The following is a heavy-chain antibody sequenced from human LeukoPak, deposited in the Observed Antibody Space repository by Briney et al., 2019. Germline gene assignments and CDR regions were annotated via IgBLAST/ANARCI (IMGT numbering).Heavy chain of an antibody. V-gene: IGHV3-7*03. D-gene: IGHD6-13*01. CDR1: GFTFSSYW. CDR2: IKQDGSEK. Sequence: PGGSLRLSCAASGFTFSSYWMSWVRQAPGKGLEWVANIKQDGSEKYYVDSVKGRFTISRDNAKNSLYLQMNNLRAEGTAVYYCAKGLYSSSWYLSYYYYGMDVWGQGTTVTVSS. J-gene: IGHJ6*02. CDR3: AKGLYSSSWYLSYYYYGMDV.